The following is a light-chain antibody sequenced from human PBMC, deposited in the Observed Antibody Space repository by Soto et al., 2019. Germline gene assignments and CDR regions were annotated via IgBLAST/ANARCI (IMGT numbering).Light chain of an antibody. J-gene: IGLJ1*01. V-gene: IGLV1-44*01. Sequence: QPVLTQPPSASGTPGQRVTISCSGRSSNIGTNAVNWYQQLPGTAPKLLIYNNNQRPSGVPDRFSGSKSGTSASLAISGLQSEDEADYYCAAWDDSLNGYVFGTGTKLTVL. CDR3: AAWDDSLNGYV. CDR2: NNN. CDR1: SSNIGTNA.